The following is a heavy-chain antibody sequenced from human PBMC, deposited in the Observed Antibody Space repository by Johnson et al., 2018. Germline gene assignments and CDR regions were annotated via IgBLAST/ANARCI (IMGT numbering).Heavy chain of an antibody. V-gene: IGHV3-30*18. CDR3: AKDKSNNYYYYMDV. CDR2: LSHSGKNE. J-gene: IGHJ6*03. CDR1: GFTFSTYG. Sequence: QVQLVESGGGVVQPGRSLRLSCAASGFTFSTYGMHWVRQAPGKGLEWVAFLSHSGKNEFYADPVKGRFTISRDNSNNTLNLQMDNLRVEDTAIYYCAKDKSNNYYYYMDVWGKGTTVTISS. D-gene: IGHD2/OR15-2a*01.